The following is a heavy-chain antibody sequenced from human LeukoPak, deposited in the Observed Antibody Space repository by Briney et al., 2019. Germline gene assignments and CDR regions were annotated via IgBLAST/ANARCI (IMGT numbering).Heavy chain of an antibody. V-gene: IGHV1-2*02. J-gene: IGHJ5*02. CDR1: GYTFTDYC. CDR3: ARDKEFPTYYDFWSGYTGHNWFDP. CDR2: INPNSGGT. D-gene: IGHD3-3*01. Sequence: ASVKVSCKASGYTFTDYCMHWVRQAPGQGLEWMGWINPNSGGTNYAQKLQGRVTMTTDTSTSTAYMELRSLRSDDTAVYYCARDKEFPTYYDFWSGYTGHNWFDPWGQGTLVTVSS.